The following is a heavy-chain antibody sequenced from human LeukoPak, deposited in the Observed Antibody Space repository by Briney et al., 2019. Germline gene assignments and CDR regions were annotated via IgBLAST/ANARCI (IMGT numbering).Heavy chain of an antibody. Sequence: GGSLRLSCAASGFTFSNYAMNWVSQAPGKGLEWVSVIGGGGGSTYYADSVKGRVTISRDNSKTTRYLQMNRLRVGYTAVYYCAKARVVGAPRSPDYWGQGTLVTVSS. CDR1: GFTFSNYA. J-gene: IGHJ4*02. CDR3: AKARVVGAPRSPDY. D-gene: IGHD1-26*01. CDR2: IGGGGGST. V-gene: IGHV3-23*01.